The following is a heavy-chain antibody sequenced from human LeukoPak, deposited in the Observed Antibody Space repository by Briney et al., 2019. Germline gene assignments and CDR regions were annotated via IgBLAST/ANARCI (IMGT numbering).Heavy chain of an antibody. CDR2: INPNTGTT. D-gene: IGHD3-22*01. Sequence: ASVKVSCKASGYTFTDYYMHWVRQAPGQGLEWVGRINPNTGTTNYAQKFQGRVTMTRDTYINTAYMELSSLRSDDTAVYYCARVSSSGGYYSYDTFNIWGQGTMVTVSS. CDR1: GYTFTDYY. V-gene: IGHV1-2*06. CDR3: ARVSSSGGYYSYDTFNI. J-gene: IGHJ3*02.